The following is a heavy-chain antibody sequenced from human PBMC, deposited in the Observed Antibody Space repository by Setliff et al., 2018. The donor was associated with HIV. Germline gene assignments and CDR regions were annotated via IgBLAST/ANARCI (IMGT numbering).Heavy chain of an antibody. Sequence: SVKVSCKTSGGTFRSQAISWVRQAPGQGLEWMGGLISMFKIPQIAQKFQGRVTITADESTSTAYMGLSSLTSEDTAVYYCARADEASGSYYTGQENAFDIWGQGTMVTVSS. CDR1: GGTFRSQA. J-gene: IGHJ3*02. CDR2: LISMFKIP. CDR3: ARADEASGSYYTGQENAFDI. D-gene: IGHD1-26*01. V-gene: IGHV1-69*13.